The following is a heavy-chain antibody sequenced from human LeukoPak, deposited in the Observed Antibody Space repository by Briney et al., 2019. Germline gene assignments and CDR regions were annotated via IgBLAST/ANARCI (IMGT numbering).Heavy chain of an antibody. J-gene: IGHJ4*02. CDR3: AREYYYGSGSYYNVIGY. V-gene: IGHV5-51*01. CDR1: GYSFTSYW. Sequence: RSGESLKISCKGSGYSFTSYWIGWVRQMPGKGLEWMGIIYPGDSDTRYSPSFQGQVTISADKSISTAYLQWSSLKASDTAMYYCAREYYYGSGSYYNVIGYWGQGTLVTVSS. D-gene: IGHD3-10*01. CDR2: IYPGDSDT.